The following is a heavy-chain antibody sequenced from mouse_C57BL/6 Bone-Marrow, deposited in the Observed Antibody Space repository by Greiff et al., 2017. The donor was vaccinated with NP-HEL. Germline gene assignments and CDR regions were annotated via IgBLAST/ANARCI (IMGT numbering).Heavy chain of an antibody. D-gene: IGHD4-1*01. CDR1: GYTFTSYW. CDR2: IDPSDSYT. Sequence: QVQLQQPGAELVRPGTSVKLSCKASGYTFTSYWMHWVKQRPGQGLEWIGVIDPSDSYTNYNQKFKGKATLTVDTSSSTAYMQLSSLTSEDSAVYYCAIRETGNGYWGQGTTLTVSS. J-gene: IGHJ2*01. CDR3: AIRETGNGY. V-gene: IGHV1-59*01.